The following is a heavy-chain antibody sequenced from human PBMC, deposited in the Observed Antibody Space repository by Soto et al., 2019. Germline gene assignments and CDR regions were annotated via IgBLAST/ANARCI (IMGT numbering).Heavy chain of an antibody. Sequence: QVQLVESGGGVVQPGRSLRLSCAACGFTFSSYGMHWVRQAPGKGLEWGAVVWYDGSNTYYADSVKGRFTISRDNSKNTLNLQIKSLRAEDTAVYYCETQTLHRVTTVFDYWGQGTLVTVSS. V-gene: IGHV3-33*01. CDR2: VWYDGSNT. CDR1: GFTFSSYG. J-gene: IGHJ4*02. D-gene: IGHD4-4*01. CDR3: ETQTLHRVTTVFDY.